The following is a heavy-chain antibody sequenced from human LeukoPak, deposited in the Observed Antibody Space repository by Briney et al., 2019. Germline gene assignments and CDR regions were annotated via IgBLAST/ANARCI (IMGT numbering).Heavy chain of an antibody. CDR1: GFTFSSYW. CDR2: INSDGSST. J-gene: IGHJ3*02. D-gene: IGHD5-24*01. V-gene: IGHV3-74*01. Sequence: GGSLRLSCAASGFTFSSYWMHWVRQAPGKGLVWVSRINSDGSSTSYADSVKGRFTSSRDNAKNTLYLQMNSLRAEDTAVYYCARGRRDGYRIRPKAFDIWGQGTMVTVSS. CDR3: ARGRRDGYRIRPKAFDI.